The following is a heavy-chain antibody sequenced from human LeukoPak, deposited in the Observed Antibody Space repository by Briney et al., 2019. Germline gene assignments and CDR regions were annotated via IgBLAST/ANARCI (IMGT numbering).Heavy chain of an antibody. CDR3: ARVLEGSSGQHWYFDL. CDR2: INHSGST. D-gene: IGHD6-19*01. J-gene: IGHJ2*01. V-gene: IGHV4-34*01. Sequence: SETLSLTCAVYGGSFSGYYWSWIRQPPGKGLEWIGEINHSGSTNYNPSLKSRVTISVDTSKNQFSLKLSSVTAADTAVYYCARVLEGSSGQHWYFDLWGRGTMVTVSS. CDR1: GGSFSGYY.